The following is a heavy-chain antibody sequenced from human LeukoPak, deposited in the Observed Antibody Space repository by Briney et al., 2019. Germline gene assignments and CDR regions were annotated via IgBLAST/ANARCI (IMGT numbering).Heavy chain of an antibody. CDR3: ARGRRIGRSYYFDY. V-gene: IGHV4-34*01. D-gene: IGHD1-26*01. CDR2: INHSGST. CDR1: GGSFSGYY. J-gene: IGHJ4*02. Sequence: ASETLSLTCAVYGGSFSGYYWSWIRQPPGEGLEWIGEINHSGSTNYNPSLKSRVTISVDTSKNQFSLKLSSVTAADTAVYYCARGRRIGRSYYFDYWGQGTLVTVSS.